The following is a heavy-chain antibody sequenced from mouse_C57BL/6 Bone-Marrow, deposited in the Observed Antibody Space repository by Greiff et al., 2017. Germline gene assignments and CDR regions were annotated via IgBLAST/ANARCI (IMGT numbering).Heavy chain of an antibody. Sequence: QVQLQQSGAELVKPGASVKLSCKASGYTFTSYWMQWVKQRPGQGLEWIGEIDPSDSYTNYNQKFKGKATLTVDTSSSTAYMQLSSLTSEDSAVYYCARDRGHYWDQGTLVTVSA. CDR1: GYTFTSYW. D-gene: IGHD3-3*01. CDR2: IDPSDSYT. V-gene: IGHV1-50*01. CDR3: ARDRGHY. J-gene: IGHJ3*01.